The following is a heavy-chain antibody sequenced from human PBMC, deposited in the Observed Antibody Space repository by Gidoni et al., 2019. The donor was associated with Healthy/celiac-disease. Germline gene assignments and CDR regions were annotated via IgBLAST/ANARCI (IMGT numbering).Heavy chain of an antibody. CDR3: ARAGEMATISDAFDI. V-gene: IGHV1-69*01. J-gene: IGHJ3*02. CDR2: IIPIFGTA. Sequence: QVQLVQSGAEVKKPGSSVKVSCKASGGPFSSYAISWVRQAPGQGLEWMGGIIPIFGTANYAQKFQGRVTINADESTSTAYMELSSLRSEDTAVYYCARAGEMATISDAFDIWGQGTMVTVSS. D-gene: IGHD5-12*01. CDR1: GGPFSSYA.